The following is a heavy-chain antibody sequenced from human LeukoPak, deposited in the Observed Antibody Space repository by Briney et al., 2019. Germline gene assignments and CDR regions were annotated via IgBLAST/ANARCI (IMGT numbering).Heavy chain of an antibody. CDR3: ARDSAYSNGWPPGWFDP. CDR2: ISYDGSNK. Sequence: PGRSLRLSCAASGFTFSSYAMHWVRQAPGKGLEWVAVISYDGSNKYYADSVKGRFTISRDNSKNTLYLQMNSLRAEDTAVYYCARDSAYSNGWPPGWFDPWGQGTLVTVSS. D-gene: IGHD6-19*01. V-gene: IGHV3-30-3*01. J-gene: IGHJ5*02. CDR1: GFTFSSYA.